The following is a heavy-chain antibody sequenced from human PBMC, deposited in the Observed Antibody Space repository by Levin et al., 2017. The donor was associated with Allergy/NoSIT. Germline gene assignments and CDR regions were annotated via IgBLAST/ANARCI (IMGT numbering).Heavy chain of an antibody. CDR2: INPHSGGT. CDR1: GSTFTDSY. Sequence: GESLKISCKASGSTFTDSYIHWVRQAPGQGLEWMGWINPHSGGTNYAPKFQGRVTLTRDTSINKVYMELNRLTSDDTAVYYCAVDVEVGLAHYWGQGTLVTVSS. J-gene: IGHJ4*02. D-gene: IGHD2-15*01. V-gene: IGHV1-2*02. CDR3: AVDVEVGLAHY.